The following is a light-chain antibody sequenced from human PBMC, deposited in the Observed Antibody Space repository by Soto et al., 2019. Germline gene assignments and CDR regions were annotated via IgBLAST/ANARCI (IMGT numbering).Light chain of an antibody. V-gene: IGLV2-14*03. CDR1: SSDVGGYNY. CDR3: SSYTSSSTPYV. J-gene: IGLJ1*01. Sequence: QSVLTQPASVSGSPGQSITISCTGTSSDVGGYNYVSWYQQHPGKAPKLMFYDVSNRPSGVSNRFSGSKSGNTASLTISGLQAEDEADYYCSSYTSSSTPYVFGTGTKVTV. CDR2: DVS.